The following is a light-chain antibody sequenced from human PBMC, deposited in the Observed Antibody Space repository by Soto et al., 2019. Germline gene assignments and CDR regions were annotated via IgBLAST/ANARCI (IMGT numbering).Light chain of an antibody. CDR2: GAS. J-gene: IGKJ1*01. CDR1: QSVSSD. Sequence: EIVLTQSPATLSVSPGERATLSCRASQSVSSDLAWYQQKPAQAPRLLIYGASTRATGIPATFTGSGSGTEFTLSISSLQSEDFAVYYCQQYNNWPATFGQGTKV. V-gene: IGKV3-15*01. CDR3: QQYNNWPAT.